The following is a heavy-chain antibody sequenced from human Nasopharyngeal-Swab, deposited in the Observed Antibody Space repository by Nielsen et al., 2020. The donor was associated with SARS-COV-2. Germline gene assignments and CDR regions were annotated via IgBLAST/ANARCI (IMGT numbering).Heavy chain of an antibody. V-gene: IGHV4-61*01. CDR3: ARLLGYCSSTSCDY. CDR1: GGSVSSGSYY. D-gene: IGHD2-2*01. CDR2: IYYSGST. J-gene: IGHJ4*02. Sequence: SETLSLTCTVSGGSVSSGSYYWSWIRQPPGKGPEWIGYIYYSGSTNYNPSLKSRVTISVDTSKNQFSLKLSSVTAADTAVYYCARLLGYCSSTSCDYWGQGTLVTVSS.